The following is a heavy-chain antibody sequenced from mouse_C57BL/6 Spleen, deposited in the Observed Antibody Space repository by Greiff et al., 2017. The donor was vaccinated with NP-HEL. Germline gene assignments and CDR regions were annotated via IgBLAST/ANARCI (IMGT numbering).Heavy chain of an antibody. J-gene: IGHJ2*01. CDR1: GYTFTDYY. CDR2: INPYNGGT. V-gene: IGHV1-19*01. D-gene: IGHD2-3*01. CDR3: ARSDGYYEDFDY. Sequence: VQLQQSGPVLVKPGASVKMSCKASGYTFTDYYMNWVKQSPGKSLEWIGVINPYNGGTSYNQKFKGKATLTVDKSSSTAYMELNSLTSEDSAVYYCARSDGYYEDFDYWGQGTTLTVSS.